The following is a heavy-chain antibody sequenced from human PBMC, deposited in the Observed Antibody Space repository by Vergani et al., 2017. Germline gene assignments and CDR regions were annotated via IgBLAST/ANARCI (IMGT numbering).Heavy chain of an antibody. CDR3: ARNSDY. CDR2: INKNGSGT. J-gene: IGHJ4*02. CDR1: GFTFSSYA. V-gene: IGHV3-23*05. Sequence: EVQLLESGGGLVQPGGSLRLSCAASGFTFSSYAMSWVRQAPGKGLEWVSRINKNGSGTNYADSVKGRFTISRDNSKNTLYLQMNSLRAEDTAVYYCARNSDYWGQGTLVTVSS.